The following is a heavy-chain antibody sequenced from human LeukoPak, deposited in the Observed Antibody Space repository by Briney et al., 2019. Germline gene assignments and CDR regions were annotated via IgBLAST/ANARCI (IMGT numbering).Heavy chain of an antibody. V-gene: IGHV1-18*04. CDR1: GYTFTSYY. Sequence: ASVKVSCKASGYTFTSYYMHWVRQAPGQGLEWTGGISVDNGNTNYAQKVQGRVTMTTDTSTSTVYMELRSLRSDDTAVYYCARDDGMVYVKFVDYWGQGTLVTVSS. CDR2: ISVDNGNT. J-gene: IGHJ4*02. CDR3: ARDDGMVYVKFVDY. D-gene: IGHD2-8*01.